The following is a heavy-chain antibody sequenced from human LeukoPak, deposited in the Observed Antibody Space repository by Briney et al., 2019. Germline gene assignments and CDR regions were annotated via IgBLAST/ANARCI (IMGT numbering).Heavy chain of an antibody. J-gene: IGHJ4*02. CDR2: IYYSGST. D-gene: IGHD3-22*01. CDR3: ASLFYDISGYYFDY. V-gene: IGHV4-39*01. Sequence: SETLSLTCTVSGGSVSSSSYYWGWIRQPPGKGLEWIGSIYYSGSTYYNPSLKSRVTISVDTSKNQFSLKLSSVTAADTAVYYCASLFYDISGYYFDYWGQGTLVTVSS. CDR1: GGSVSSSSYY.